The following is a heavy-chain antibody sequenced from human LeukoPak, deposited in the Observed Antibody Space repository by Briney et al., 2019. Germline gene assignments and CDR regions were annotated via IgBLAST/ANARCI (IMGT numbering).Heavy chain of an antibody. CDR1: GYTFTSYG. Sequence: ASVKVSCTASGYTFTSYGISWVRQAPGQGLEWMGWISAYNGNTNYAQKLQGRVTMTTDTSTSTAYMELRSLRSDDTAVYYCARDSTIFGVAESITPYNWFDPWGQGTLVTVSS. D-gene: IGHD3-3*01. J-gene: IGHJ5*02. CDR2: ISAYNGNT. CDR3: ARDSTIFGVAESITPYNWFDP. V-gene: IGHV1-18*01.